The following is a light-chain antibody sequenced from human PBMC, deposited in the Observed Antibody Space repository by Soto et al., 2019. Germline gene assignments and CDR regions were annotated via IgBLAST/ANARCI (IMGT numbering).Light chain of an antibody. Sequence: IVMSQSPATLSVSPGERATLSCRASHSISSNLAWFHQKPGQAPRLLIYGASTRVAGIPARFSGSGSGTEFTLTIGSLQSEDFAIYYSPQYHDWPLTSAGGTQVEIX. CDR2: GAS. V-gene: IGKV3-15*01. J-gene: IGKJ4*01. CDR1: HSISSN. CDR3: PQYHDWPLT.